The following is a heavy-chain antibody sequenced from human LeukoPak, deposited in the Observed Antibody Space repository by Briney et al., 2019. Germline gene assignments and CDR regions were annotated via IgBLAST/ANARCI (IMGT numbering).Heavy chain of an antibody. V-gene: IGHV3-49*04. D-gene: IGHD4-17*01. Sequence: PGRSLRLSCTVSGFTFGDYAMSWVRQAPGKGLEWVGFIRSKAYGGTTDYAAPVKGRFTISRDDSKNTLYLQMNSLKTEDTAVYYCTTGGTVTFDYWGQGTLVTVSS. CDR1: GFTFGDYA. J-gene: IGHJ4*02. CDR2: IRSKAYGGTT. CDR3: TTGGTVTFDY.